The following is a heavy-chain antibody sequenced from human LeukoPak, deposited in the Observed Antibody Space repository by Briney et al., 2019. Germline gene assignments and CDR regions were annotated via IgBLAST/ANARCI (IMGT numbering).Heavy chain of an antibody. CDR3: ARDRGRSGGSCYPN. CDR1: GFTFSNYD. CDR2: ISYDGSNK. Sequence: GGSLRLSCAASGFTFSNYDMHWVRQAPGKGLEWVAVISYDGSNKYYADSVKGRFTISRDNSKNTLDLQMNSLRAEDTAVYYCARDRGRSGGSCYPNWGQGTLVTVSS. V-gene: IGHV3-30*03. J-gene: IGHJ4*02. D-gene: IGHD2-15*01.